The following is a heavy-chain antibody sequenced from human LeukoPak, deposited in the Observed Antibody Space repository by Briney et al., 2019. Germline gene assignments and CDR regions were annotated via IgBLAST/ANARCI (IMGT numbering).Heavy chain of an antibody. Sequence: ASVKVSCKASGGTFSSYAISWVRQAPGQGLEWMGGIIPISGTANYAQKFQGRVTITADESTSTAYMELSSLRSEDTAVYYCARHYYDSSGYPNYYYYYYGMDVWGQGTTVTVSS. CDR3: ARHYYDSSGYPNYYYYYYGMDV. CDR2: IIPISGTA. D-gene: IGHD3-22*01. J-gene: IGHJ6*02. CDR1: GGTFSSYA. V-gene: IGHV1-69*01.